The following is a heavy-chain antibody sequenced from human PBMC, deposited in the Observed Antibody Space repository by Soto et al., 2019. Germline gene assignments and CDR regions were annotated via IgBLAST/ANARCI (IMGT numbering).Heavy chain of an antibody. J-gene: IGHJ6*02. CDR1: GGSINNYC. CDR2: IYTSENT. D-gene: IGHD2-15*01. CDR3: ARERVTVTPGYYYYHYRITV. V-gene: IGHV4-4*07. Sequence: PSETLSLTRSVSGGSINNYCRSCVRQAAGKGLEWIVRIYTSENTNYNPSLKSRVTMSVDTAKNQFSLQLSSVTAADTAVYYCARERVTVTPGYYYYHYRITVPAQRATVNVSS.